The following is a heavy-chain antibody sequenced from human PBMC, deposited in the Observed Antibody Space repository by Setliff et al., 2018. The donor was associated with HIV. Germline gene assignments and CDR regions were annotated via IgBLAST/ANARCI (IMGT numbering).Heavy chain of an antibody. J-gene: IGHJ4*02. V-gene: IGHV1-2*06. CDR1: GYTFIGNY. D-gene: IGHD1-7*01. CDR3: ARDRGWELSHPPFFDY. Sequence: ASVKVSCKASGYTFIGNYMHWVRQAPGQGLEWMGRINPNSGGTNYAQKFQGRVTMTRDTSISASYMELSSLRSDDTAIYYCARDRGWELSHPPFFDYWGQGTLVTVSS. CDR2: INPNSGGT.